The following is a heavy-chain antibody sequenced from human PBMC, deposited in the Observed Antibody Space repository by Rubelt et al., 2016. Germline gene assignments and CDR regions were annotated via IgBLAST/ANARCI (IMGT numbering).Heavy chain of an antibody. Sequence: VQLVESGGGVVQPGRSLRLSCAASGFTFSSYGMHWVRQAPGKGLEWVAVISYDGSNKYYADSVKGRFTISRDNSKNTLYLQMNSLRAEDTAVYYCAKDDLFVVPAASPDYWGQGTLVTVSS. CDR3: AKDDLFVVPAASPDY. V-gene: IGHV3-30*18. D-gene: IGHD2-2*01. CDR1: GFTFSSYG. J-gene: IGHJ4*02. CDR2: ISYDGSNK.